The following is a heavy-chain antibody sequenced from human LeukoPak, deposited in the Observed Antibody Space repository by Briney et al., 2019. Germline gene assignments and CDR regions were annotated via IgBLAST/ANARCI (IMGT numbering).Heavy chain of an antibody. J-gene: IGHJ1*01. CDR2: MNPDSSNT. V-gene: IGHV1-8*01. CDR1: GYTLTSYD. D-gene: IGHD3-22*01. Sequence: GASVKVSCKASGYTLTSYDINWVRQATGQGLEWMGWMNPDSSNTGYAQKFQGRVTMTRNTSISTAYMELSSLRSDDTAVYYCARDPYDSRGFYVAWGKGTLVTVSS. CDR3: ARDPYDSRGFYVA.